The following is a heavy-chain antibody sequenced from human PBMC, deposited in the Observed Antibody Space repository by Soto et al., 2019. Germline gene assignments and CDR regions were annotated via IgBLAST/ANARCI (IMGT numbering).Heavy chain of an antibody. D-gene: IGHD5-12*01. Sequence: PGGSLRLSCAASGFTFSTYAMTWVRQAPGTWLEWVSAISGGGTTTYYADSMKGRFTISRDNSKNTLYLQMNSLRAEDTAVYYCAKVKTWTYLDFWGQGTLVTVSS. CDR1: GFTFSTYA. J-gene: IGHJ4*02. V-gene: IGHV3-23*01. CDR3: AKVKTWTYLDF. CDR2: ISGGGTTT.